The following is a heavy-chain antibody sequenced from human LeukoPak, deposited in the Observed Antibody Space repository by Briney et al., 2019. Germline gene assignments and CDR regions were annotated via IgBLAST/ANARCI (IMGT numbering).Heavy chain of an antibody. Sequence: GGSLRLSCAASGFTFSDHRMSWFRQAPGKGLEWVSAIRGSGGTTYYADSVKGRFSLSRDDPKNTLYLQMNSLRPEDTALYYCAKTYRSPGIAVAFAFDVWGQGTMVTVSS. CDR1: GFTFSDHR. CDR3: AKTYRSPGIAVAFAFDV. V-gene: IGHV3-23*01. J-gene: IGHJ3*01. CDR2: IRGSGGTT. D-gene: IGHD6-19*01.